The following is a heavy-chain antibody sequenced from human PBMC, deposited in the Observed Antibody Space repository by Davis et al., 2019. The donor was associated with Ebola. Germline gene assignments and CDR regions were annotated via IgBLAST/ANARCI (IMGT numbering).Heavy chain of an antibody. V-gene: IGHV1-8*01. CDR1: GYTFTSYD. CDR3: ARGLRERPAEYYYGMDV. Sequence: ASVKVSCKASGYTFTSYDIKWVRQATGQGLEWMGWMNPNSGNTGYPQKFQGRVTMTRNTSISTAYMELSNLRSEDTAVYYCARGLRERPAEYYYGMDVWGQGTTVTVSS. D-gene: IGHD1-1*01. J-gene: IGHJ6*02. CDR2: MNPNSGNT.